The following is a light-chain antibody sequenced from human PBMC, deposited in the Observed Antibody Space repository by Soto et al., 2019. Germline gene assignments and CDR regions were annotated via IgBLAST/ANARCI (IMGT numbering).Light chain of an antibody. V-gene: IGKV1-27*01. CDR3: QKHNSAPFT. CDR2: SAS. CDR1: QGISNN. Sequence: DIQMTQSPSSLSASVGDRVTITCRASQGISNNLAWYQQKPGKVPKLLIYSASTLQLGVPSRFSGSGSGTDFTLTISSLQPEDVATYYCQKHNSAPFTFGPGTKVDIK. J-gene: IGKJ3*01.